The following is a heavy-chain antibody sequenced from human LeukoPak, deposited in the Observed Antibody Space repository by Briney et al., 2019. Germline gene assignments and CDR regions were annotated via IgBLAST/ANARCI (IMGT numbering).Heavy chain of an antibody. Sequence: ASVTVSCTASGYTFTSYGISWVRQAPGQGLEWMGWISAYNGNTNYAQKLQGRVTMTTDTSTSTAYMELRSLRSDDTAVYYCASPAATHYYGMDVWGQGTTVTVSS. CDR1: GYTFTSYG. CDR3: ASPAATHYYGMDV. D-gene: IGHD2-15*01. V-gene: IGHV1-18*01. CDR2: ISAYNGNT. J-gene: IGHJ6*02.